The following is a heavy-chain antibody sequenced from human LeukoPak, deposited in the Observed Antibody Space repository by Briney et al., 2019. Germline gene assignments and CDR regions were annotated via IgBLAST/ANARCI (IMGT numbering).Heavy chain of an antibody. Sequence: GASVKVSCTASGYTFTGYYMHWVRQAPGQGLEWMGWINPNSGGTNFAQKFQGRVTMTRDTSISTAYLELSSLRSDDTAVYYCARDRRAVAVNLFDYWGQGTLVTVSS. D-gene: IGHD6-19*01. CDR1: GYTFTGYY. CDR3: ARDRRAVAVNLFDY. V-gene: IGHV1-2*02. J-gene: IGHJ4*02. CDR2: INPNSGGT.